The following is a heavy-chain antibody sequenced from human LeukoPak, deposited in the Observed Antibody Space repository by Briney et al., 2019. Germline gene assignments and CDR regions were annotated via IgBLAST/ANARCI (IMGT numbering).Heavy chain of an antibody. CDR1: GFTFDDYA. Sequence: GSLRLSCAASGFTFDDYAMHWVRQAPGKGLEWVSLISWDGGSTYYADSVKGRFTISRDNSKNSLYLQMNSLRAEDTALYYCAKPIAAAGKVYYYGMDVWGQGTTVTVSS. CDR2: ISWDGGST. J-gene: IGHJ6*02. V-gene: IGHV3-43D*03. CDR3: AKPIAAAGKVYYYGMDV. D-gene: IGHD6-13*01.